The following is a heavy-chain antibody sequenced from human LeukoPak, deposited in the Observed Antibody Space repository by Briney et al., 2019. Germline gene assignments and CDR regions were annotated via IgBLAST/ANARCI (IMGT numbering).Heavy chain of an antibody. V-gene: IGHV1-69*13. CDR3: ARGIIMITFGGVTRPRNFDY. CDR1: GGTFSSYA. J-gene: IGHJ4*02. Sequence: SVKLSCKASGGTFSSYAISWVRQAPGQGLEWMGGIIPIFGTANYAQKFQGRVTITADESTSTAYMELSSLRSEDTAVYYCARGIIMITFGGVTRPRNFDYWGQGTLVTVSS. D-gene: IGHD3-16*01. CDR2: IIPIFGTA.